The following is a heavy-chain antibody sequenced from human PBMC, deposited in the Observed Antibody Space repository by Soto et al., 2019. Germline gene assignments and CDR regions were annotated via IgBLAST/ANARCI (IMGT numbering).Heavy chain of an antibody. D-gene: IGHD3-22*01. CDR1: GGSIRDYY. J-gene: IGHJ4*02. Sequence: PSETLSLTCAVSGGSIRDYYWGWIRQSPGKGLDWIGYIYYTGTTKYNPSLKSRVTISVDSSKNQFSLKLDSVTAADTAVYYCARLGGYYQAFDSWGQGTLVNVSS. V-gene: IGHV4-59*08. CDR3: ARLGGYYQAFDS. CDR2: IYYTGTT.